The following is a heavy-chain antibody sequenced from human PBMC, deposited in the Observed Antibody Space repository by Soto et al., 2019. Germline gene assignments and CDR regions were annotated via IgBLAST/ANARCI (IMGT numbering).Heavy chain of an antibody. CDR3: ARGFGEFYTGAEYFQH. CDR1: GYSFTSYW. CDR2: IYPGDSDT. D-gene: IGHD3-10*01. V-gene: IGHV5-51*01. Sequence: GESLKISCKGSGYSFTSYWIGWVRQMPGKGLEWMGIIYPGDSDTRYSPSFQGQVTISADKSISTAYLQWSSLKASDTAMYYCARGFGEFYTGAEYFQHWGQGTLVTVSS. J-gene: IGHJ1*01.